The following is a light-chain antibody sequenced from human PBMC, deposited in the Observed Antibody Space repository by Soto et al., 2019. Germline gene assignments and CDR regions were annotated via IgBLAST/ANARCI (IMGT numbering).Light chain of an antibody. CDR3: SSFTTASTRI. Sequence: QSALNQPSSVSGSPGQSISILCSGTRSDIGAFNFVSWYQQHPGKAPKVLIYGVTNRPSGVDYRFSGSKSGNTASLIISGLRPEDEADYYCSSFTTASTRIFGTGTKLTVL. J-gene: IGLJ1*01. CDR1: RSDIGAFNF. CDR2: GVT. V-gene: IGLV2-14*03.